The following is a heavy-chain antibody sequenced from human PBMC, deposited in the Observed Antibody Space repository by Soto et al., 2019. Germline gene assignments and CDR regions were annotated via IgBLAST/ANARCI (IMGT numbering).Heavy chain of an antibody. Sequence: SETLSLTCTVSGGSISRYYWSWIRQPPGKGLEWIGYIYYSGSTNYNPSLKSRVTISVDTSKNQFSLKLSSVTAADTAVYYCARESSGWFDYWGQGTLVTVSS. CDR1: GGSISRYY. V-gene: IGHV4-59*01. CDR2: IYYSGST. J-gene: IGHJ4*02. D-gene: IGHD6-19*01. CDR3: ARESSGWFDY.